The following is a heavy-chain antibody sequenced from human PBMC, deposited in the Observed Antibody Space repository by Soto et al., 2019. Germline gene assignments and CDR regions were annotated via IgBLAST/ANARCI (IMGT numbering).Heavy chain of an antibody. CDR3: AREDGDIVVDHGMDV. CDR2: IIPIFGTA. CDR1: GGTFSSYA. D-gene: IGHD2-2*01. Sequence: GASVKVSCKASGGTFSSYAISWVRQAPGQGLEWMGGIIPIFGTANYAQKFQGRVTITADESTSTAYMELSSLRSEDTAVYYCAREDGDIVVDHGMDVWGQGTTVTVSS. V-gene: IGHV1-69*13. J-gene: IGHJ6*02.